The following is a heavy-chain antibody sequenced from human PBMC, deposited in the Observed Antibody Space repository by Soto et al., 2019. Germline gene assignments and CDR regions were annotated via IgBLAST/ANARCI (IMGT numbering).Heavy chain of an antibody. Sequence: QVQLEQSGAEVKRPGSSVKVSCKTSGGNFNTYPISWVRQAPGHRLEWMGKIIPIFGTPDYAQKFQGRVTINADEATTTVYMELRSLKSDDSAVYYCVRDSRLWGSTGWKREKLFDIWGQGTMVTVSS. D-gene: IGHD3-16*01. V-gene: IGHV1-69*18. CDR1: GGNFNTYP. J-gene: IGHJ3*02. CDR2: IIPIFGTP. CDR3: VRDSRLWGSTGWKREKLFDI.